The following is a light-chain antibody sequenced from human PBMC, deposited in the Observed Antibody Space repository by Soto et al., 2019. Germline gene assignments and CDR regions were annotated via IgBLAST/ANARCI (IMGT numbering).Light chain of an antibody. V-gene: IGKV1-33*01. J-gene: IGKJ3*01. CDR1: HDITSF. CDR3: QHCDYLPI. Sequence: DIQMTQSPSSLSASVGDRVTITYQASHDITSFLNWYQHKPGRAPKLLIYDAPILEAGVPTRFSGSGSGTHFTFTISSLQPEDVATYYCQHCDYLPIFGPGTTVDFK. CDR2: DAP.